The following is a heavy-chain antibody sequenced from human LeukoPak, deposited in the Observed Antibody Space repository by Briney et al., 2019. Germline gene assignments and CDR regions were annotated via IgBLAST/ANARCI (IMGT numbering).Heavy chain of an antibody. D-gene: IGHD1-26*01. J-gene: IGHJ4*02. CDR3: ARGSGSHSAATSKSGFDR. Sequence: SETLSLMCIVSGGSIYNHYWSWIRQTPGRGLEWIGYVSDSGFTDYNPALKTRVTVSIDTSRNQVSLKLISATAADTAVYYCARGSGSHSAATSKSGFDRWGQGTLVGVSS. CDR2: VSDSGFT. V-gene: IGHV4-59*11. CDR1: GGSIYNHY.